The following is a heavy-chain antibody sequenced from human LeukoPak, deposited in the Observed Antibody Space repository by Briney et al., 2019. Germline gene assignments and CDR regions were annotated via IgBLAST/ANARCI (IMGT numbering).Heavy chain of an antibody. J-gene: IGHJ3*02. CDR3: ARDRSYYDILTGYLPRGAFDI. V-gene: IGHV4-39*07. CDR2: IYYSGST. CDR1: DDSVSSGSYY. D-gene: IGHD3-9*01. Sequence: SETLSLTCNVSDDSVSSGSYYWTWIRQPAGKGLEWIGSIYYSGSTFYNPSLKSRVTISVDTSKNQFSLKLSSVTAADTAVYYCARDRSYYDILTGYLPRGAFDIWGQGTMVTVSS.